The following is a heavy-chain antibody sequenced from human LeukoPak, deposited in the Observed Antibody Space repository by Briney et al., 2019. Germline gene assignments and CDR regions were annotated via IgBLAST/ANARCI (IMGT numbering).Heavy chain of an antibody. CDR2: IWYDGSNK. J-gene: IGHJ4*02. D-gene: IGHD3-9*01. CDR3: ARGALLYYDILTGYYNQYFDY. CDR1: GFTFSSYG. V-gene: IGHV3-33*01. Sequence: PGGSLRLSCAASGFTFSSYGMHWVRQAPGKGLEWVAVIWYDGSNKYYADSVKGRFTISRDNSKNTLYLQMNSLRAEDTAVYYCARGALLYYDILTGYYNQYFDYRGQGTLVTVSS.